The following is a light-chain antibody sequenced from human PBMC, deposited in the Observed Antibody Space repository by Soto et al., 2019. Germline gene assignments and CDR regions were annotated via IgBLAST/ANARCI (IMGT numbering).Light chain of an antibody. Sequence: DIQMTQSPSSLSASVGDRVTITCRASQGISNYLAWYQQKPGKVPRLLIYGASTLESGVPSRFSGSGSWTYFTLIISSLQPEDVATYYCQRYNGGPRTFGQGTKVEIK. V-gene: IGKV1-27*01. CDR3: QRYNGGPRT. CDR2: GAS. CDR1: QGISNY. J-gene: IGKJ1*01.